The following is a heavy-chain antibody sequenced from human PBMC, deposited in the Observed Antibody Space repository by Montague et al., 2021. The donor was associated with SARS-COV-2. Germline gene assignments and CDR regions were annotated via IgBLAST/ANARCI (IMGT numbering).Heavy chain of an antibody. CDR1: GGSISSRTYY. D-gene: IGHD3-10*01. CDR2: IFYDGST. Sequence: SETLSLTCIVSGGSISSRTYYWGWIRQPLGKGLEWIGSIFYDGSTYYNPSLKSRVTISVDTSKNQFSLNLSSVTAADTAVYYCARHGPNDYYHSRYFDLWGRGTLVTVSS. J-gene: IGHJ2*01. V-gene: IGHV4-39*01. CDR3: ARHGPNDYYHSRYFDL.